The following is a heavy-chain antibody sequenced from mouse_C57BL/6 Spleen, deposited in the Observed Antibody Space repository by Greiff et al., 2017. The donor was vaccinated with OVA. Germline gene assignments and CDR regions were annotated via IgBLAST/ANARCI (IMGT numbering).Heavy chain of an antibody. J-gene: IGHJ2*01. CDR1: GYTFTSYW. V-gene: IGHV1-55*01. D-gene: IGHD1-1*01. CDR2: IYPGSGST. Sequence: VQLQQPGAELVKPGASVKMSCKASGYTFTSYWITWVKQRPGQGLEWIGDIYPGSGSTNYNETFKSKATLTVDTSSSTAYMKLSSLTSEDSAVYYCARSTTGVGGVDYWGQGTTLTVSS. CDR3: ARSTTGVGGVDY.